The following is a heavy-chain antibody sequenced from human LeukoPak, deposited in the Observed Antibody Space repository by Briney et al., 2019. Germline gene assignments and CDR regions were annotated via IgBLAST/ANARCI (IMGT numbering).Heavy chain of an antibody. Sequence: GGSLRLSCAASGFTFSGSAMHWVRQASGKGLEWVGRIRSKTNSYATAYAASVKGRFTISRDDSKNTAYLQMNSLKTEDAAVYYFARDLGQRSSSWYDAFDIWGQGTMVTVSS. V-gene: IGHV3-73*01. CDR3: ARDLGQRSSSWYDAFDI. CDR1: GFTFSGSA. D-gene: IGHD6-13*01. J-gene: IGHJ3*02. CDR2: IRSKTNSYAT.